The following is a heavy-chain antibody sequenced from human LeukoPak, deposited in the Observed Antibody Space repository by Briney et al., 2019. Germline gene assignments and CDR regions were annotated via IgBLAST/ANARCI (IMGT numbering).Heavy chain of an antibody. CDR3: ARELEIAAAGTLGY. CDR2: IWYDGSNK. Sequence: PGGSLRLSCAASGFTFSSYAMHWVRQAPGKGLEWVAVIWYDGSNKYYADSVKGRFTISRDHPKNTLYLQMKSLRAEDTAVYYCARELEIAAAGTLGYWGQGTLVTVSS. J-gene: IGHJ4*02. V-gene: IGHV3-33*01. D-gene: IGHD6-25*01. CDR1: GFTFSSYA.